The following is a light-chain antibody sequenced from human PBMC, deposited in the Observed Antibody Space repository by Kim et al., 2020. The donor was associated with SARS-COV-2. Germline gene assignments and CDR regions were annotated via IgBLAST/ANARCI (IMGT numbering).Light chain of an antibody. J-gene: IGLJ3*02. CDR2: ANN. Sequence: AWGQTVRITCQGDSLRSYYASWYRQKPGQAPILVIYANNKRPSGIPDRFSGSSSGNTASLTITGAQAEDEGDFYCNSRDNSGDLWVFGGGTQLTVL. CDR1: SLRSYY. CDR3: NSRDNSGDLWV. V-gene: IGLV3-19*01.